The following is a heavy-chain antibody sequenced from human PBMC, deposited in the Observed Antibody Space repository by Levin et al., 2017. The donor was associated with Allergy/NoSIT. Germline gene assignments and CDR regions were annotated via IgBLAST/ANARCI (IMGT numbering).Heavy chain of an antibody. CDR2: ISTSSNTI. CDR1: GFTFRSYS. V-gene: IGHV3-48*01. D-gene: IGHD5-18*01. J-gene: IGHJ4*02. Sequence: LSLPCAASGFTFRSYSMNWVRQAPGKGLEWVSYISTSSNTIDYADSVKGRFTISRDNAKNSLYLQMNSLRAEDTAVYFCARLRGYSYGYGDYWGQGTLVTVSS. CDR3: ARLRGYSYGYGDY.